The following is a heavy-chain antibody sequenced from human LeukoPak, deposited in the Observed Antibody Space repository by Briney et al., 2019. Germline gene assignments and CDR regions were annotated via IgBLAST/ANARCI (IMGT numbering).Heavy chain of an antibody. V-gene: IGHV4-39*01. Sequence: SEALSLTCTVSGGSISSSSYYWGWIRQPPGKGLEWIGSIYYSGSTYYNPSLKSRVTISVDTSKNQFSLKLSSVTAADTAVYYCARRGWLQFFDYWGQGTLVTVSS. D-gene: IGHD5-24*01. CDR2: IYYSGST. J-gene: IGHJ4*02. CDR3: ARRGWLQFFDY. CDR1: GGSISSSSYY.